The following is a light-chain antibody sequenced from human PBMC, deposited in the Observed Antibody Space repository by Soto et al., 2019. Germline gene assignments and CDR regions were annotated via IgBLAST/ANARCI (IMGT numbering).Light chain of an antibody. V-gene: IGKV3-20*01. Sequence: EIVLTQSPGTLSLSPGERATLSCRASRSVSSRYLAWYQQQPGQAPRLLIYGTSSRATGIPDRFSGSGSGTDFTLTISRLEPEDFAVYYCQQYGSSPLYTFGQGTKLEIK. J-gene: IGKJ2*01. CDR3: QQYGSSPLYT. CDR2: GTS. CDR1: RSVSSRY.